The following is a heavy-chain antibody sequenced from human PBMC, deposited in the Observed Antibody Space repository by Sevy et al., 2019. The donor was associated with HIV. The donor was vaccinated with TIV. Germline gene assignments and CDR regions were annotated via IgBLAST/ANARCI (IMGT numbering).Heavy chain of an antibody. Sequence: SETLSLTCTVSGGSISSYYWSWIRQPPGKGLEWIGYIYYSGSTNYNPSLKSRVTISVDTSKNQFSLKLSSVTAADTAVYYCASGGSIAARLGNDAFDIWGQGTMVTVSS. CDR1: GGSISSYY. V-gene: IGHV4-59*01. CDR3: ASGGSIAARLGNDAFDI. J-gene: IGHJ3*02. CDR2: IYYSGST. D-gene: IGHD6-6*01.